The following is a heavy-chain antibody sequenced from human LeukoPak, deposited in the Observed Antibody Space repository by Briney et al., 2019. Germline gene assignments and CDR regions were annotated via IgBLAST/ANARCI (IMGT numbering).Heavy chain of an antibody. CDR1: GYTLTTYA. CDR3: ARDGDSGWGYFDY. D-gene: IGHD6-19*01. CDR2: INGGNGNT. Sequence: ASVKVSCKASGYTLTTYAMHWVRQAPGQRLEWMGWINGGNGNTKYSQEFQDRVTSTRDTSASTVYMELSSLRYEDMAVYYCARDGDSGWGYFDYWGQGTLVTVSS. J-gene: IGHJ4*02. V-gene: IGHV1-3*03.